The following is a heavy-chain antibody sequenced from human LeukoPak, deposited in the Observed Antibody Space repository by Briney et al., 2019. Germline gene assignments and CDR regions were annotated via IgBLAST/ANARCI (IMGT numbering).Heavy chain of an antibody. CDR1: GFTFSIYT. CDR2: IKEDGSET. V-gene: IGHV3-7*01. Sequence: GGSLRLSCATSGFTFSIYTVNWVRQAPGKGLECLGNIKEDGSETYYADSVKGRFTISRDNPKNLLFLQINSLRAEDTAVYYCARDLGMYSSGSEYFQHWGQGTLVTVSS. D-gene: IGHD6-19*01. J-gene: IGHJ1*01. CDR3: ARDLGMYSSGSEYFQH.